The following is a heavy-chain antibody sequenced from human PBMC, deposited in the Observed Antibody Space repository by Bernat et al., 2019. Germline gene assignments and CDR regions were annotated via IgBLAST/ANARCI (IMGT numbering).Heavy chain of an antibody. CDR1: GGSISSSSYY. CDR2: FYYGGST. Sequence: QLQLQESAPGLVKPSETLSLTCTVPGGSISSSSYYWGWIRQPPGKGLGRIGSFYYGGSTYYNPSLQSRITISMDTAKNQFSLRLGSLTAADTAVYYCARRGNNGYDSCFDYWGQGILVTVSS. V-gene: IGHV4-39*01. CDR3: ARRGNNGYDSCFDY. D-gene: IGHD5-12*01. J-gene: IGHJ4*02.